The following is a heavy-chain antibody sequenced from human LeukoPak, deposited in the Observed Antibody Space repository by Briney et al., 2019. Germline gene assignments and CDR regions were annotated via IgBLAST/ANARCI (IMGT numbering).Heavy chain of an antibody. J-gene: IGHJ4*02. V-gene: IGHV1-8*03. CDR3: ARGSSYYDILTGYGDY. D-gene: IGHD3-9*01. CDR1: GYTFTSYD. CDR2: MNPNSGNT. Sequence: ASVKVSCKASGYTFTSYDINWVRQATGQGLEWMGWMNPNSGNTGYAQKFQGRVTITRNTSISTAYMELSSLRSEDTAVYYCARGSSYYDILTGYGDYWGQGTLVTVS.